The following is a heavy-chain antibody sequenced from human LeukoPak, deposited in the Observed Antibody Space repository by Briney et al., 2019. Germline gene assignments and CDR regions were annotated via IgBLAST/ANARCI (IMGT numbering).Heavy chain of an antibody. CDR1: GGSISSSSYY. CDR3: ARKGYSYGSRFDY. V-gene: IGHV4-39*07. J-gene: IGHJ4*02. CDR2: IYYSGIT. Sequence: PSETLSLTCTVSGGSISSSSYYWGWIRQPPGKGLEWIGSIYYSGITYYNPSLKSRITISVDTSKNQFSLKLSSVTAADTAVYYCARKGYSYGSRFDYWGQGTLVTVSS. D-gene: IGHD5-18*01.